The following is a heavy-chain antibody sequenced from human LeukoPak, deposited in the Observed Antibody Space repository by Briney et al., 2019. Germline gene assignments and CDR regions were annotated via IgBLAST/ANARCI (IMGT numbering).Heavy chain of an antibody. CDR2: VFRDGST. J-gene: IGHJ4*02. D-gene: IGHD3-16*01. V-gene: IGHV4-38-2*01. Sequence: SETLSLTCSVSGYSIATGHYWGWIRQSPGKGLEWIGSVFRDGSTYHNPSFESRLSMSIDTSKNQFSLKLSSVTAADTAFYYCARLIRVISLSSTELGGLDSWGQGTLVTVSS. CDR3: ARLIRVISLSSTELGGLDS. CDR1: GYSIATGHY.